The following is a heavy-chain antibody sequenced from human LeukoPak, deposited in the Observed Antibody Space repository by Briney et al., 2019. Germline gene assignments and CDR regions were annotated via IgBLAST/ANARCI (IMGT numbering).Heavy chain of an antibody. CDR3: ATEHYCSGGSCYGYYFDY. J-gene: IGHJ4*02. D-gene: IGHD2-15*01. CDR2: FDPEDGET. CDR1: GYTLTELS. Sequence: ASVKVSCKVSGYTLTELSMHWVRQAPGKGLEWMGGFDPEDGETIYAQKFQGRVTMTEDTSTDTAYMEPSSLRSEDTAVYYCATEHYCSGGSCYGYYFDYWGQGTLVTVSS. V-gene: IGHV1-24*01.